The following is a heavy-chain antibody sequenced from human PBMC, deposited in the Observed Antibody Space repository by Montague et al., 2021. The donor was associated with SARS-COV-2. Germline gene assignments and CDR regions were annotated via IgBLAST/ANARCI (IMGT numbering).Heavy chain of an antibody. V-gene: IGHV4-4*02. D-gene: IGHD1-26*01. CDR2: FHHTLRT. Sequence: SETLSLTCVVYRHSSSTELWRTSERQTSGLQPEWDGEFHHTLRTKYKPSLKSRVSMSVDKSWNQFSLRLTSVTAADTAIYYCARKGSGRSDLAYWGQGTLVTVSS. CDR3: ARKGSGRSDLAY. CDR1: RHSSSTELW. J-gene: IGHJ4*02.